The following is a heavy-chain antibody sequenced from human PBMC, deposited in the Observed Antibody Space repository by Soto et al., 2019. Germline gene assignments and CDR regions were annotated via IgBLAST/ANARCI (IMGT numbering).Heavy chain of an antibody. J-gene: IGHJ6*02. Sequence: PGESLKISCKGSGYSFTSYWIGWVRQMPGKGLEWMGIIYPGDSDTRYSPSFQGQVTISADKSISTAYLQWSSLKASDTTMYYCARLRYPSYYYYGMDVWGQGTTVTVSS. CDR2: IYPGDSDT. V-gene: IGHV5-51*01. CDR1: GYSFTSYW. CDR3: ARLRYPSYYYYGMDV. D-gene: IGHD1-1*01.